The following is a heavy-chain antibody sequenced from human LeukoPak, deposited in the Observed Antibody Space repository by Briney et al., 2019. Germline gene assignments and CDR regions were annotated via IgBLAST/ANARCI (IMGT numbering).Heavy chain of an antibody. CDR2: TSPTGTTI. Sequence: GGSLRLSCAASGFSFSDYEMNWVRQAPGKGLEWVSDTSPTGTTIYYADSVKGRFTVSRDNAKNTLYLEMNSLRAEDTALYYCGRSLAYWGQGTLVTVSS. D-gene: IGHD6-6*01. CDR3: GRSLAY. V-gene: IGHV3-48*03. J-gene: IGHJ4*02. CDR1: GFSFSDYE.